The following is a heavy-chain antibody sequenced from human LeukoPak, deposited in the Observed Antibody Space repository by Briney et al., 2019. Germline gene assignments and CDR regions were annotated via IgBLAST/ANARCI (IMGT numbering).Heavy chain of an antibody. CDR2: IYYSGNT. V-gene: IGHV4-59*01. Sequence: SETLSLTCTVSGGSISSYYWSWIRQPPGKGLEWIGYIYYSGNTNYNPSLRSRVTISVDTSKKQFSPKLSSVTAADTAVYYCARDPDYYDSSGLGAFDIWGPGTMVTVSS. CDR3: ARDPDYYDSSGLGAFDI. CDR1: GGSISSYY. J-gene: IGHJ3*02. D-gene: IGHD3-22*01.